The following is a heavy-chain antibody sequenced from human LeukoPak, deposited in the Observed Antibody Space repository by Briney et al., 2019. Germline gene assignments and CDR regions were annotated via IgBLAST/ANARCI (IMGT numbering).Heavy chain of an antibody. Sequence: GGSLRLSCAASGFTFSSYSMNWVRQAPGKGLEWVANIKQDGSEKYYVDSVKGRFTISRDNAKNSLYLQMNSLRAEDTALYYCAKDKGYSSSWDFDYWGQGTLVTVSS. J-gene: IGHJ4*02. CDR1: GFTFSSYS. CDR2: IKQDGSEK. CDR3: AKDKGYSSSWDFDY. D-gene: IGHD6-13*01. V-gene: IGHV3-7*03.